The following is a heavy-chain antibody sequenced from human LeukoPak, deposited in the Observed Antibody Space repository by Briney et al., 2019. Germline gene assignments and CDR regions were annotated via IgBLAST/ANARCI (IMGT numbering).Heavy chain of an antibody. CDR2: IYTSGST. CDR3: ARGGRGEYSRHFYFDY. V-gene: IGHV4-61*02. D-gene: IGHD6-6*01. CDR1: GGSISSGSYY. J-gene: IGHJ4*02. Sequence: SETLSLTCTVSGGSISSGSYYWSWIRQPAGKGLEWIGRIYTSGSTNYNPSLKSRVTISVDTSKNQFSLKLSSVTAADTAVYYCARGGRGEYSRHFYFDYWGQGTLVTVSS.